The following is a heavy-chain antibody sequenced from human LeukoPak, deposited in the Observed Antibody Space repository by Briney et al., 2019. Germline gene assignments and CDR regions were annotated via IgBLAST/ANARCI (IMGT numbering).Heavy chain of an antibody. CDR2: INNDGTIA. V-gene: IGHV3-74*01. Sequence: GGSLRLSCAASGFTLSNHWMHWVRQAPGKGLVWVSRINNDGTIATYADSVKGRFTISRDNAKSTLYLQMDSLRAEDTAVYYCARPYCSGGTCYFDYWGRGTLVTVSS. CDR3: ARPYCSGGTCYFDY. J-gene: IGHJ4*02. CDR1: GFTLSNHW. D-gene: IGHD2-15*01.